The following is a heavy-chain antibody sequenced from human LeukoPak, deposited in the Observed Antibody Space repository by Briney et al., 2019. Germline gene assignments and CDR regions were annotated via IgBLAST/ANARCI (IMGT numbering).Heavy chain of an antibody. Sequence: KPSETLSLTCTVSGGSISSSSYYWGWIRQPPGKGLEWIGSIYYSGSTNYNPSLKSRVTISVDTSKNQFSLKLSSVTAADTAVYYCARDRVGYCSGGSCRRSDYWGQGTLVTVSS. CDR3: ARDRVGYCSGGSCRRSDY. CDR2: IYYSGST. CDR1: GGSISSSSYY. J-gene: IGHJ4*02. D-gene: IGHD2-15*01. V-gene: IGHV4-39*07.